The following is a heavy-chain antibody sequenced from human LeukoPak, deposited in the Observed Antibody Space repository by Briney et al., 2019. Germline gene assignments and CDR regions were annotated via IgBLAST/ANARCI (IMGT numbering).Heavy chain of an antibody. J-gene: IGHJ4*02. CDR3: ARDEIFLKWLF. D-gene: IGHD3-3*01. CDR2: INPNSGGT. Sequence: ASVKVSCKASGYTFTGYYMHWVRQAPGQGLEWMGRINPNSGGTNYAQKFQGRVTMTRDTSISTAYMELSRLRSDDTAVDYCARDEIFLKWLFWGQGTLITVSS. CDR1: GYTFTGYY. V-gene: IGHV1-2*06.